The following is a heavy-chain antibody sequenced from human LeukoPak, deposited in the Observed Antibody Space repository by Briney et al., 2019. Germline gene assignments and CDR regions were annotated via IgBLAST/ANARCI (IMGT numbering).Heavy chain of an antibody. Sequence: PGGSLRLSCAASGFTFSSYWMSWVRQAPGKGVEWVANIKQDGSEKYYVDSVKGRFTISRDNAKNSLYLQMNSLRAEDTAVYYCARVGDSSSSDYWGQGTLVTVSS. J-gene: IGHJ4*02. CDR2: IKQDGSEK. CDR1: GFTFSSYW. CDR3: ARVGDSSSSDY. D-gene: IGHD6-6*01. V-gene: IGHV3-7*01.